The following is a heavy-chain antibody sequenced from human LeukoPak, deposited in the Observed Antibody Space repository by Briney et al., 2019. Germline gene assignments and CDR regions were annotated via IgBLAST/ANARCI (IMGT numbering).Heavy chain of an antibody. J-gene: IGHJ1*01. CDR2: INANSGDT. D-gene: IGHD1-26*01. CDR1: GYTFTGYY. Sequence: ASVKVSCKTSGYTFTGYYLHWVRQAPRQGPEWMGWINANSGDTYYVQKFKGRITMTRDTSINTAYMELNRLISDDTAVYYCARVVAVGVPGFQHWGRGTLVTVSS. V-gene: IGHV1-2*02. CDR3: ARVVAVGVPGFQH.